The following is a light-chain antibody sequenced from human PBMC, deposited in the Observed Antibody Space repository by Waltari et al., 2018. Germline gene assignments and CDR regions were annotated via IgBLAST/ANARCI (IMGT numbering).Light chain of an antibody. CDR3: SSYAGSNNFVV. Sequence: QSALTQPPSASGSPGQSVTISCTGTSSDVGGYNYVSWYQQHPGKAPKPLIYEVSKRPSGVPDRFSGSKSGNTASLTVLGLQAEDEADYYCSSYAGSNNFVVFGGGTKLTVL. J-gene: IGLJ2*01. V-gene: IGLV2-8*01. CDR2: EVS. CDR1: SSDVGGYNY.